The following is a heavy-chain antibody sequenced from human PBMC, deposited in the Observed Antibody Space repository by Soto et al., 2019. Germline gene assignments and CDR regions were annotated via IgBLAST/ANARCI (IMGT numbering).Heavy chain of an antibody. CDR2: ISGSGGST. J-gene: IGHJ4*02. D-gene: IGHD6-13*01. CDR3: AKDQGRSWYEIDY. V-gene: IGHV3-23*01. Sequence: EVQLLESGGGLVQPGGSLRLSCAASGFTFSNYAVTWVRQAPGKGLEWVSTISGSGGSTYYADSVKGRFTISRDNSKNTRYLHMNSRRAEDTAVYYCAKDQGRSWYEIDYWGQGTLVTVSS. CDR1: GFTFSNYA.